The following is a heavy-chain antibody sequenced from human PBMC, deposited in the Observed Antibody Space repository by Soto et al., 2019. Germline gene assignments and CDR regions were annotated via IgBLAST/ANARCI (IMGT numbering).Heavy chain of an antibody. Sequence: QLQLQESGPGLVKPSETLSHTCSVSDDSINSDKYYWGWILQPPGKGLEWIGSIYYRGNAYYNPSLQTRVTISLDKSTRQFSLKLNSVTAADSAVYFCARLEGLATIAYYFDFWGPGALVTVSS. D-gene: IGHD3-9*01. V-gene: IGHV4-39*01. CDR2: IYYRGNA. CDR3: ARLEGLATIAYYFDF. J-gene: IGHJ4*02. CDR1: DDSINSDKYY.